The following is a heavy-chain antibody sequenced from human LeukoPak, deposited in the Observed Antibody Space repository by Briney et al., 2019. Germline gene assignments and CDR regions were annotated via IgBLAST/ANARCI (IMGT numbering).Heavy chain of an antibody. CDR1: GFTLSGYS. CDR2: ISSSSSTI. D-gene: IGHD2-8*01. Sequence: GGSLRLSCAASGFTLSGYSMIWVRQAPGKGLEWVSYISSSSSTIYYADSVKGRFIISRDNAKNSLFLHMNSLRAEDTAVYYCAKNRVLGPFNAFDIWGQGTMVTVSS. V-gene: IGHV3-48*04. J-gene: IGHJ3*02. CDR3: AKNRVLGPFNAFDI.